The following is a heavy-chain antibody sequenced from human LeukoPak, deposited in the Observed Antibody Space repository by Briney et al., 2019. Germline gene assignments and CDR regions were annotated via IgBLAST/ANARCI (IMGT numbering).Heavy chain of an antibody. D-gene: IGHD5-24*01. CDR2: ISSSGSTI. V-gene: IGHV3-11*04. J-gene: IGHJ4*02. Sequence: LSLTCAVSGYSISSGYYWGWIRQPPGKGLEWVSYISSSGSTIYYADSVKGRFTISRDNAKNSLYLQMNSLRAEDTAVYYCARVRGRRWLQFGIDYWGQGTLVTVSS. CDR3: ARVRGRRWLQFGIDY. CDR1: GYSISSGYY.